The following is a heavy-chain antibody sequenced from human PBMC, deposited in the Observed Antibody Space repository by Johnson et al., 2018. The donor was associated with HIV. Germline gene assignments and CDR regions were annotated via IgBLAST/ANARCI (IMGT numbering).Heavy chain of an antibody. D-gene: IGHD3-9*01. V-gene: IGHV3-30*09. J-gene: IGHJ3*02. CDR2: VGHDGGIY. Sequence: QVQLVESGGGVVQPGRSLRLSCVASGFTFSSYAMHWVRQAPGTGLAWVAHVGHDGGIYPYAESVTGPSALFRDNSKNTFYLQMNTVRAEDTAVYYCARGFYDILTGFDAFDIWGQGTMVTVSA. CDR1: GFTFSSYA. CDR3: ARGFYDILTGFDAFDI.